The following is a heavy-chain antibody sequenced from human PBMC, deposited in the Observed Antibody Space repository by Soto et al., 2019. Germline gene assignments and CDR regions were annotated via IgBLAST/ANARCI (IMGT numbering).Heavy chain of an antibody. D-gene: IGHD6-6*01. V-gene: IGHV3-43D*04. CDR2: ISWDGGST. CDR1: GFTFDDYA. Sequence: GGSLRLSCAASGFTFDDYAMHWVRQAPGKGLEWVSLISWDGGSTYYADSVKGRFTISRDDSKNSLYLQMNSLRAEDTALYYCAKGPYSSSSFAPFDYWGQGTLVTVSS. J-gene: IGHJ4*02. CDR3: AKGPYSSSSFAPFDY.